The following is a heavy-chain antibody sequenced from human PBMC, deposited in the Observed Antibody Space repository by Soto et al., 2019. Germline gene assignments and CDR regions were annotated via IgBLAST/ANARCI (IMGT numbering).Heavy chain of an antibody. V-gene: IGHV1-69*08. CDR1: GDTFSRYT. CDR2: IIPDLAIA. D-gene: IGHD3-9*01. J-gene: IGHJ4*02. CDR3: ARDHILTGYRVDY. Sequence: QVQLVQSGAEVKKPGSSVKVSCKASGDTFSRYTISWVGQAPGQGLEWMGRIIPDLAIASYAQKFQGRVSITADKSTTTVYMELSSLRSEYTAVYYCARDHILTGYRVDYWGQGALLTVSS.